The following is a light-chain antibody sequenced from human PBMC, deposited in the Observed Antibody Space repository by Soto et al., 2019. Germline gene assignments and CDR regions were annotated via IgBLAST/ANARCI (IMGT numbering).Light chain of an antibody. J-gene: IGKJ4*01. V-gene: IGKV3-20*01. CDR1: QSVSSRY. Sequence: EIVLTQSPGTLSLSPGERATLSCRASQSVSSRYVAWYQQKPGQAPRLLIYGASSRATGIPQRFSGSGSGTDFTLTISRLEPDDVTVYYCHQYDSSPLTFGGGTKVEIK. CDR2: GAS. CDR3: HQYDSSPLT.